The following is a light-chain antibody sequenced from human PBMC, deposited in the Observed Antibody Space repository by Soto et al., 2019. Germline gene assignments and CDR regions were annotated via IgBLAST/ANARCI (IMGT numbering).Light chain of an antibody. CDR2: DAS. J-gene: IGKJ2*01. Sequence: EIVLTQSPATLSLSPGERATLSCRASQSVSSYLAWYQQKPGQAPRLLIYDASNRATGIPARFSGSGSGTDFTLTISSLEPEDFAVYYCQQRSNWPRHDTFGQGTKLEIK. CDR1: QSVSSY. CDR3: QQRSNWPRHDT. V-gene: IGKV3-11*01.